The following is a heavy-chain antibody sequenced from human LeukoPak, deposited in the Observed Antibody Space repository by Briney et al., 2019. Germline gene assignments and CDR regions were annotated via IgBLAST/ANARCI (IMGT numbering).Heavy chain of an antibody. CDR1: GYTFTNYG. D-gene: IGHD3-9*01. Sequence: ASVKVSCKASGYTFTNYGIIWVRQAPGQGLEWMGWISPYNSNTNYAQKIQGRVTMTTDTSTSTAYMELRSLRSDDTAVYYCARVGGFDWLLFDYWGQGTLVTVSS. V-gene: IGHV1-18*01. CDR3: ARVGGFDWLLFDY. J-gene: IGHJ4*02. CDR2: ISPYNSNT.